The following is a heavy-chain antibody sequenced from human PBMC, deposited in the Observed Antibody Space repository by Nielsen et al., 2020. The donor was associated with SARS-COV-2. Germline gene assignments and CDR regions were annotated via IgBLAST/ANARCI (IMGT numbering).Heavy chain of an antibody. Sequence: SETLSLTCTVSGGSISSSSYYWGWIRQPPGKGLEWIGSIYYSGSTYYNPSLKSRVTISVDTSKKQFSLKLSSVTAADTAVYYCASRGWGYSYVFYWGQGTLVTVSS. D-gene: IGHD5-18*01. CDR1: GGSISSSSYY. CDR3: ASRGWGYSYVFY. J-gene: IGHJ4*02. V-gene: IGHV4-39*01. CDR2: IYYSGST.